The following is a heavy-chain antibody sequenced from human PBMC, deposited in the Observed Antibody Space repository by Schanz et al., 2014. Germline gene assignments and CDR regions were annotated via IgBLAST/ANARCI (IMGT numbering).Heavy chain of an antibody. V-gene: IGHV3-66*01. J-gene: IGHJ4*02. CDR1: GFSVGNKS. CDR3: ARGGPAYYFDD. CDR2: IYIGGNT. Sequence: EVQLVESGGGLVQPGGSLRLSCAASGFSVGNKSMNWVRQAPGKGLEWVSFIYIGGNTYYADSVKGRFTISRDNSKNTVYIQMNSLRAEDTAVYYCARGGPAYYFDDWGQGTLVTVSS.